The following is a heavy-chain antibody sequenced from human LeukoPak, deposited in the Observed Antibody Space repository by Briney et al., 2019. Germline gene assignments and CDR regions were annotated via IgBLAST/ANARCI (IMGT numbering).Heavy chain of an antibody. V-gene: IGHV3-23*01. CDR2: ISGSGGST. CDR3: AELGITMIGGV. J-gene: IGHJ6*04. CDR1: GFTFSSYG. Sequence: PGGTLRLSCAASGFTFSSYGMSWVRQAPGKGLERVSAISGSGGSTYYADSVKGRFTISRDNSKNTLYLQMNSLRAEDTAVYYCAELGITMIGGVWGKGTTVTISS. D-gene: IGHD3-10*02.